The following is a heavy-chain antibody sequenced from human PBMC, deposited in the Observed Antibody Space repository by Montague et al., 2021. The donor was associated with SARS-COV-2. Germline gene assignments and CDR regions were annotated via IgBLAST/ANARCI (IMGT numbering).Heavy chain of an antibody. D-gene: IGHD6-13*01. J-gene: IGHJ3*02. CDR3: ARVGRGSRWSVRAFDI. V-gene: IGHV4-59*12. CDR2: ISISGST. CDR1: GGSISSYS. Sequence: SETLSLTCTVSGGSISSYSWTWIRQPPGKGLEWIGNISISGSTNYNPSLTGRVTISVDTSKNQFSLTLSSVTAADTAVYYCARVGRGSRWSVRAFDIWGQGTMVTVSS.